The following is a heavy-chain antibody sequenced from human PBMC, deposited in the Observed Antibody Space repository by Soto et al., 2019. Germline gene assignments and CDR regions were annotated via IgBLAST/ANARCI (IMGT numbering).Heavy chain of an antibody. J-gene: IGHJ6*02. CDR2: IDPSDYYT. Sequence: GESLKISCKGSGYNFTSYWIYWVRQMPGKGLEWMGRIDPSDYYTNYSPSFQGHVTISADKAINTAYLQWSSLKASDTAMYYCARRKYCSTSSCYADYYYGMDVWGQGTTVTVSS. CDR1: GYNFTSYW. D-gene: IGHD2-2*01. CDR3: ARRKYCSTSSCYADYYYGMDV. V-gene: IGHV5-10-1*01.